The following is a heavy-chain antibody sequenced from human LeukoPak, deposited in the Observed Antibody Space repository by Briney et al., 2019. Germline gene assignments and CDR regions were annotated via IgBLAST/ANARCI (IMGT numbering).Heavy chain of an antibody. J-gene: IGHJ4*02. CDR3: ARAGDSSGYSPFDY. CDR1: GFTFSSYA. D-gene: IGHD3-22*01. CDR2: ISYDGSNK. Sequence: GRSLRLSCAASGFTFSSYAMHWVRQAPGKGLEWVAVISYDGSNKYYADSVKGRFTISRDNFKNTLYLQMNSLRAEDTAVYYCARAGDSSGYSPFDYWGQGTLVTVSS. V-gene: IGHV3-30-3*01.